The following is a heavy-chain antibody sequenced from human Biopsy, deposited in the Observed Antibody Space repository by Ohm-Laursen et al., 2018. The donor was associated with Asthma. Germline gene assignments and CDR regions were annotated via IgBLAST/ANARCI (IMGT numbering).Heavy chain of an antibody. J-gene: IGHJ4*02. CDR3: ARSVQAEEGVF. V-gene: IGHV3-7*01. CDR1: GFTFGNFW. D-gene: IGHD2-15*01. Sequence: SLRLSCTASGFTFGNFWMSWGRQTPGKGLEWVATINGDGSQKSYVDSVTGRFTISRDNSKNSLHLEMNCLRAEDTAVYFCARSVQAEEGVFWGQGARVTVSS. CDR2: INGDGSQK.